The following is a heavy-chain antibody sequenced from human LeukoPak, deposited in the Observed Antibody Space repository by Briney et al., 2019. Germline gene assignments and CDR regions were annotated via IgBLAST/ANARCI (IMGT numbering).Heavy chain of an antibody. V-gene: IGHV3-7*03. J-gene: IGHJ6*02. CDR1: AFIFSGHW. CDR3: ASRSGSHGMDV. CDR2: IKEDGSER. Sequence: GGSLRLSCEGSAFIFSGHWMNWVRQTPGKGLEWVASIKEDGSERQYVDSVKGRFSISRDNTKGSLFLQLNSLRSEDTAVYYCASRSGSHGMDVWGQGTTVTVSS.